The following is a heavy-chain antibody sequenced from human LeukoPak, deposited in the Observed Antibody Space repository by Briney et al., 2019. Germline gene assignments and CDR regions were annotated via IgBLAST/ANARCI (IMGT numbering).Heavy chain of an antibody. CDR2: ISASGAST. CDR1: EFTFSNYA. Sequence: TGGSLRLSCAAPEFTFSNYAMGWVRQAPGKGLYWVSSISASGASTYYADSVKGRFIISRDNFKKTLYLQMNSLRAEDTAIYYCGKDIMDYCENTGYYGENAFDIWGQGTMVTVSP. D-gene: IGHD3-22*01. J-gene: IGHJ3*02. CDR3: GKDIMDYCENTGYYGENAFDI. V-gene: IGHV3-23*01.